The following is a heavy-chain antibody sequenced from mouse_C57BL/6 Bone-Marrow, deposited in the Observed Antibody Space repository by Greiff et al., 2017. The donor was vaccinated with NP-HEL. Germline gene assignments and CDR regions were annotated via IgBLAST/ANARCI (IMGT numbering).Heavy chain of an antibody. J-gene: IGHJ1*03. CDR1: GYTFTSYD. CDR2: IYPRDGST. V-gene: IGHV1-85*01. Sequence: VMLVESGPELVKPGASVKLSCKASGYTFTSYDINWVKQRPGQGLEWIGWIYPRDGSTKYNEKFKGKATLTVDTSSSTAYMELHSLTSEDSAVYFCARERVITTVVDDVWGTGTTVTVSS. CDR3: ARERVITTVVDDV. D-gene: IGHD1-1*01.